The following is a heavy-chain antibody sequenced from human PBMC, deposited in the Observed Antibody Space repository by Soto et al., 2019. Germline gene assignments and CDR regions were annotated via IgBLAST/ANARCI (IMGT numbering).Heavy chain of an antibody. Sequence: EAQLVESGGGLVQPGQSLRISCAAFGFSLSNYEMDWVRQAPGKGLEWVSHISRSGSQIYYADSVKGRFTISRDNAKNSVFLQMNRLRADDTAVYYCARVFADYLIDAFDIGGQGTMVTVSS. D-gene: IGHD4-17*01. J-gene: IGHJ3*02. CDR1: GFSLSNYE. CDR3: ARVFADYLIDAFDI. V-gene: IGHV3-48*03. CDR2: ISRSGSQI.